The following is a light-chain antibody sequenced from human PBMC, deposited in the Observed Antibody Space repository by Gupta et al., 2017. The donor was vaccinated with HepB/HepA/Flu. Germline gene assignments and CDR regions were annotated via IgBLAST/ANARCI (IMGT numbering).Light chain of an antibody. CDR3: LQDYSYPWT. Sequence: AIQMTQSPSSLSAFVGDRVTITCRASQDIRNDLGWYQQKPGKAPKLLIYAASNLQTGVPPRFSGSGSGTDFTLTITSLQPEDFASYFCLQDYSYPWTFGQGTKVEIK. CDR2: AAS. CDR1: QDIRND. V-gene: IGKV1-6*01. J-gene: IGKJ1*01.